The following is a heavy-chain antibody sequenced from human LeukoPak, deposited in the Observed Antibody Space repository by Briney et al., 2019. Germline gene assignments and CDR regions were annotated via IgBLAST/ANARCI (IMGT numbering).Heavy chain of an antibody. CDR3: ATYTVDTAN. CDR2: IRYDGSNK. CDR1: GFTFSSYS. Sequence: PGGSLRLSCAASGFTFSSYSMNWVRQAPGKGLEWVAFIRYDGSNKYYADSVKGRFTISRDNSKNTLYLQMNSLRAEDMAVYYCATYTVDTANWGQGTLVTVSS. J-gene: IGHJ4*02. V-gene: IGHV3-30*02. D-gene: IGHD5-18*01.